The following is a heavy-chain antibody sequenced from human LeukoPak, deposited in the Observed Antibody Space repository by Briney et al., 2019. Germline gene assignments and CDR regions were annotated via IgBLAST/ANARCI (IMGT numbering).Heavy chain of an antibody. Sequence: SETLSLTCAVYGGSFSGYYWSWIRQPPGKGLEWIGEINHSGSTNYNPSLKSRVTISVDTSKNQFSLKLSSVTAADTAVYYCAARGIAAAPGNYWGQGTLVTVSP. CDR1: GGSFSGYY. V-gene: IGHV4-34*01. D-gene: IGHD6-13*01. CDR2: INHSGST. J-gene: IGHJ4*02. CDR3: AARGIAAAPGNY.